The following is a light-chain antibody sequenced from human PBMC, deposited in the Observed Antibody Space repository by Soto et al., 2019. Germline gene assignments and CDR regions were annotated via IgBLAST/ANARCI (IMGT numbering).Light chain of an antibody. V-gene: IGKV1-39*01. CDR1: QNIKSY. CDR2: GAS. CDR3: QQTYSVPDT. J-gene: IGKJ2*01. Sequence: DIQMTQSPTSLSASEGDRVTITCRALQNIKSYLNWYQHKPGEAPRLLILGASALQGGVPSRFSGSGSGTDFTLTIYSLQPEDFATYYCQQTYSVPDTFGQGTKLEIQ.